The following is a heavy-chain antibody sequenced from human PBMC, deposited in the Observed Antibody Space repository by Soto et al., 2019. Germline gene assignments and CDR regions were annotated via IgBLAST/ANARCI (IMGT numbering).Heavy chain of an antibody. D-gene: IGHD3-16*01. CDR1: GGSISSSSYY. J-gene: IGHJ4*02. Sequence: ASETLSLTCTVSGGSISSSSYYWGWIRQPPGKGLEWIGSIYYSGSTYYNPSLKSRVTISVDTSKNQFSLKLSSVTAADTAVYYCATFGGFFRYFDYWGQGTLVTVS. CDR3: ATFGGFFRYFDY. CDR2: IYYSGST. V-gene: IGHV4-39*01.